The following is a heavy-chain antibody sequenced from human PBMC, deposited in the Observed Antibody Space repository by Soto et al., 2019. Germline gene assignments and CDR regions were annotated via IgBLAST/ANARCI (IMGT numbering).Heavy chain of an antibody. CDR2: ISWNSGSI. D-gene: IGHD1-1*01. Sequence: PGGSLRLSCAASGFTFDDYAMHWVRQAPGKGLEWVSGISWNSGSIGYADSVKGRFTISRDNAKNSLYLQMNSLRAEDTAVYYCALGERRNPFDYWGQGTLVTVSS. CDR3: ALGERRNPFDY. V-gene: IGHV3-9*01. CDR1: GFTFDDYA. J-gene: IGHJ4*02.